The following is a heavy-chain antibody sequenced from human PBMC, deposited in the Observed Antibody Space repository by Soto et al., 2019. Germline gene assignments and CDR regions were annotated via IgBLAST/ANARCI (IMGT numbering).Heavy chain of an antibody. J-gene: IGHJ5*02. CDR3: ARHRVVRVSSALFDP. CDR2: IDPSDSYT. CDR1: GYSFTSYW. Sequence: EVQLVQSGAEVKKPGESLRISCKGSGYSFTSYWISWVRQMPGKGLEWMGRIDPSDSYTNYSPSFQGHVTISADKSISTAYLQWSSLKASDTAMYYCARHRVVRVSSALFDPWGQGTLVTVSS. V-gene: IGHV5-10-1*03.